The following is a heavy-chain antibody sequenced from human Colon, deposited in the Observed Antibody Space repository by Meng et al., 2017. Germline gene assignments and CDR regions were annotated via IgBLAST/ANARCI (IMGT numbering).Heavy chain of an antibody. CDR2: IHHGRGT. CDR1: GDSITYDNW. CDR3: ARNGFYSLGY. V-gene: IGHV4-4*03. J-gene: IGHJ4*02. Sequence: QVHPQEAGPGLVKPPWTLSLTCAVSGDSITYDNWWSRLRQPPGKGLEWIGEIHHGRGTNYNPALRSRVTFSLDKSRNQLSLTLTSVTAADTAVYYCARNGFYSLGYWGPGALVTVSS. D-gene: IGHD3-22*01.